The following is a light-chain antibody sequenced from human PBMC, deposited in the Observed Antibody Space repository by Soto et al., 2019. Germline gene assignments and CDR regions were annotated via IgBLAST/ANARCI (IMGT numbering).Light chain of an antibody. Sequence: EIMLTQSPGTLSLSPGDRATLSCRASQSVAGRSLAWYQQKPAQAPRLLIYAASNRATGIPARFSGSGSGTDFSLIINGLEPEDFAVYFCQQYGSSHLTFGGGTKVDIK. J-gene: IGKJ4*01. V-gene: IGKV3-20*01. CDR1: QSVAGRS. CDR3: QQYGSSHLT. CDR2: AAS.